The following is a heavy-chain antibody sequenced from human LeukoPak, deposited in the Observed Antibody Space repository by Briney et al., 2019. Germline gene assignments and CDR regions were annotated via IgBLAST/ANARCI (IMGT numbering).Heavy chain of an antibody. CDR3: VRYCNGGSCYRAAFDV. CDR2: ISYDGSNK. V-gene: IGHV3-30*14. J-gene: IGHJ3*01. D-gene: IGHD2-15*01. CDR1: GFTFSSYA. Sequence: GGSLRLSCAASGFTFSSYAMHWVRQAPGKGLEWVAVISYDGSNKYYADSVRGRFTISRDNSKNTLYLQMNSLRAEDTAVYYCVRYCNGGSCYRAAFDVWGPGTMVTVSS.